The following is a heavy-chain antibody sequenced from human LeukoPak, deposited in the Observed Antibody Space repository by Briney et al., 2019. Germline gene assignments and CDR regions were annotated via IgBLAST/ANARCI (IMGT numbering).Heavy chain of an antibody. V-gene: IGHV3-30*01. Sequence: PGGSLRLSCAASGFTFSNYAMHWVRQAPGKGLEWMSLISSGGTYEYYADSVKGRFTISRDNSKNTLYLQLNSLRAEDTAVYYCARDYTYYYDSGSSGPHYFDNWGQGTLVTVSS. CDR1: GFTFSNYA. CDR3: ARDYTYYYDSGSSGPHYFDN. J-gene: IGHJ4*02. CDR2: ISSGGTYE. D-gene: IGHD3-10*01.